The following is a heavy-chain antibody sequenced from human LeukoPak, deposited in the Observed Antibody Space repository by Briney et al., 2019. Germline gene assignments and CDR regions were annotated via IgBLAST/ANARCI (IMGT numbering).Heavy chain of an antibody. CDR1: GGTFSSYA. Sequence: SVKVSCKASGGTFSSYAISWVRQAPGQGLEWMGGIIPIFGTANYAQKFQGRVTITADKSTSTAYMELSSLRSEDTAVYYCARGRVNFDWLLFFDYWGQGTLVTVSS. D-gene: IGHD3-9*01. V-gene: IGHV1-69*06. J-gene: IGHJ4*02. CDR3: ARGRVNFDWLLFFDY. CDR2: IIPIFGTA.